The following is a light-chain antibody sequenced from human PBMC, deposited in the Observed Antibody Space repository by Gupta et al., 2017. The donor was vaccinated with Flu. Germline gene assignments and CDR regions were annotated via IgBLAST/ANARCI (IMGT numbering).Light chain of an antibody. CDR3: QQYGSSPQT. CDR2: GAS. V-gene: IGKV3-20*01. Sequence: EIVLTQSPGSLSLSPGERATLSCRASRSVSSSYLAWYQQKPGQAPRLLIYGASSRATGIPDRFSGSGSGTDFTLTISRLEPEDFAVYYCQQYGSSPQTFSQGTKVEIK. CDR1: RSVSSSY. J-gene: IGKJ1*01.